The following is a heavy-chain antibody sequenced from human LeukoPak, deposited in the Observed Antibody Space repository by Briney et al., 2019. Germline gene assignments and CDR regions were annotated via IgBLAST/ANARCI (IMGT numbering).Heavy chain of an antibody. J-gene: IGHJ3*02. CDR3: SRQTGTTLPGGVAFDI. CDR2: INPNSGGT. Sequence: ASVKVSCKASGYTFTGYYMHWVRQAPGQGGEWMGWINPNSGGTNYAQKFQGWVTMTRDTSISTAYMALSRLRSGETAVCVCSRQTGTTLPGGVAFDIWGQGTMVTVSS. D-gene: IGHD1-1*01. CDR1: GYTFTGYY. V-gene: IGHV1-2*04.